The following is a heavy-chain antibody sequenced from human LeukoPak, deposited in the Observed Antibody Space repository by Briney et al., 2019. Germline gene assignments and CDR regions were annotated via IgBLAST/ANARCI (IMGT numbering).Heavy chain of an antibody. Sequence: EASVKVSCKASGYTFTDYYMHWVRQAPGQGLEWMGGIIPIFGTANYAQKFQGRVTITADESTSTAYMELSSLRSEDTAVYYCARAPSQWLVGYYYMDVWGKGTTVTISS. CDR3: ARAPSQWLVGYYYMDV. J-gene: IGHJ6*03. CDR1: GYTFTDYY. D-gene: IGHD6-19*01. CDR2: IIPIFGTA. V-gene: IGHV1-69*13.